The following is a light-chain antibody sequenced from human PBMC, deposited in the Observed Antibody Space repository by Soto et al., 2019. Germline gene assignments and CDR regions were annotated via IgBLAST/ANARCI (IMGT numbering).Light chain of an antibody. CDR2: GVS. J-gene: IGKJ1*01. CDR1: QPVSSNF. CDR3: QQRSNWPRT. V-gene: IGKV3D-20*02. Sequence: EIVMTQSPSTLSVSTGERATLSCRASQPVSSNFLAWYQQKPGQAPRLLIYGVSSRASGIPARFSGSGSGTDFTLTISSLEPEDFAVYYCQQRSNWPRTFGQGTKVDIK.